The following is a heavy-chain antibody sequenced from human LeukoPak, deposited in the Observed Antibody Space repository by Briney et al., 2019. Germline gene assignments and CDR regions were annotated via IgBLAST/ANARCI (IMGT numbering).Heavy chain of an antibody. J-gene: IGHJ6*02. CDR1: GGSISGHY. V-gene: IGHV4-59*11. D-gene: IGHD3-9*01. CDR3: ARDLRDILTEYYYGLDV. CDR2: IYYGGNT. Sequence: SETLSLTCTVSGGSISGHYWSWIRQPPGKGLEWIGYIYYGGNTNYNPSLKSRVTISVDTSKNQFSLKVHSVTTADTAVYYCARDLRDILTEYYYGLDVWGQGTTVTVSS.